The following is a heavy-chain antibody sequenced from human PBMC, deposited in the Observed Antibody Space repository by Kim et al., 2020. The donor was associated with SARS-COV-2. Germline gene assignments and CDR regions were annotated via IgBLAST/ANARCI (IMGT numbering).Heavy chain of an antibody. CDR2: ISSSSSYI. CDR1: GFTFSSYS. J-gene: IGHJ6*02. D-gene: IGHD2-2*01. Sequence: GGSLRLSCAASGFTFSSYSMNWVRQAPGKGLEWVSSISSSSSYIYYADSVKGRFTISRDNAKNSLYLQMNSLRAEDTAVYYCARDLSEGVVPAAIDSSTESFRYSYYGMDVWGQGTTVTVSS. CDR3: ARDLSEGVVPAAIDSSTESFRYSYYGMDV. V-gene: IGHV3-21*01.